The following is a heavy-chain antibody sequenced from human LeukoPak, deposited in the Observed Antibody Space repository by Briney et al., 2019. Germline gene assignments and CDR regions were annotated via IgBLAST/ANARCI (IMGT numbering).Heavy chain of an antibody. D-gene: IGHD3-10*01. Sequence: PSQTLSLTCTVSADSLSSGGHYWAWIRQFPGKGLESIGFIHHSGRSRHNPSLKDRVAISVDTSRKQFALKLSSVTAADTAMYYCAREGNRFGGFYFDYWGQGIQVIVSS. CDR2: IHHSGRS. V-gene: IGHV4-31*03. CDR3: AREGNRFGGFYFDY. J-gene: IGHJ4*02. CDR1: ADSLSSGGHY.